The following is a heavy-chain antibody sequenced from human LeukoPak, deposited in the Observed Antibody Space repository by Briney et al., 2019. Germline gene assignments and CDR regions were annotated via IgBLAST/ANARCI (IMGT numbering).Heavy chain of an antibody. V-gene: IGHV4-4*07. CDR2: FYTSESI. CDR3: ARDGDYYDSSGSFDS. CDR1: GDSISDYY. Sequence: SETLSLTCTVSGDSISDYYWSWIRQPAGKGLEWIGRFYTSESIDYNPSLKSRVIMSVDTSKNQFSLKLYSVTAADTAVYYCARDGDYYDSSGSFDSWGQGTLVTVSS. J-gene: IGHJ4*02. D-gene: IGHD3-22*01.